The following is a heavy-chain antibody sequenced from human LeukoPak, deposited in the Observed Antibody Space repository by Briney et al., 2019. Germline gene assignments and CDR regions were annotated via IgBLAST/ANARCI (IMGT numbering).Heavy chain of an antibody. CDR1: GFTFSSYA. V-gene: IGHV3-64*01. D-gene: IGHD3-10*01. CDR2: ISSNGGST. CDR3: AREGPLKRWYTMVRGVGSPIDY. Sequence: PGGSLRLSCAASGFTFSSYAMHWVRQAPGKGLEYVSAISSNGGSTYYANSVKGRFTISRDNFKNTLYLQMGSLRAEDMAVYYCAREGPLKRWYTMVRGVGSPIDYWGQGTLVTVSS. J-gene: IGHJ4*02.